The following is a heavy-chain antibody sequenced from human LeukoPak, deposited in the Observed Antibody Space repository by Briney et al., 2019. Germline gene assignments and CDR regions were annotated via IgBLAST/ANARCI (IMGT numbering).Heavy chain of an antibody. CDR1: GGSISSGSYY. CDR3: ARDLVVRGVIGWFDP. Sequence: SETLSLTCTVSGGSISSGSYYWSWIRQPAGKGLEWIGRIYTSGSTNYNPSLKSRVTISVDTSKNQFSLKLSPVTAADTAVYYCARDLVVRGVIGWFDPWGQGTLVTVSS. V-gene: IGHV4-61*02. D-gene: IGHD3-10*01. CDR2: IYTSGST. J-gene: IGHJ5*02.